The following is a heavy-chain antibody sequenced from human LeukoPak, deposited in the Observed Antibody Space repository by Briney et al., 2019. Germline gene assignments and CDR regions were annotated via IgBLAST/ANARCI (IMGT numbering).Heavy chain of an antibody. Sequence: PSETPSLTCTVSGGSISSSSYYWGWIRQPPGKGLEWIGSIYYSGSTYYNPSLKSRVTISVDTSKNQFSLKLTSVTAADTAVYFCARLGSYHDFWGQGALVTVSS. CDR3: ARLGSYHDF. CDR1: GGSISSSSYY. D-gene: IGHD1-26*01. V-gene: IGHV4-39*01. CDR2: IYYSGST. J-gene: IGHJ4*02.